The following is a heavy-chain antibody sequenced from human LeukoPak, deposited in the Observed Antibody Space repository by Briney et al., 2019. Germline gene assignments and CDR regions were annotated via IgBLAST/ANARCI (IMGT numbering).Heavy chain of an antibody. CDR2: IYYSGST. D-gene: IGHD6-19*01. V-gene: IGHV4-39*01. J-gene: IGHJ4*02. Sequence: GSLRLSCTASGFTFSNYWMTWVRQPPGKGLEWIGSIYYSGSTYYNPSLKSRVTISVDTSKNQFSLKLSSVTAADTAVYYCARLNSLGYSSGWYPDYWGQGTLVTVSS. CDR1: GFTFSNYW. CDR3: ARLNSLGYSSGWYPDY.